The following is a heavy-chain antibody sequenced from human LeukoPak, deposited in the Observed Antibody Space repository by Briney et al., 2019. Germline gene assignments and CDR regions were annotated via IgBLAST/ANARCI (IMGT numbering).Heavy chain of an antibody. Sequence: SETLSLTCTVSGGSISSSSYYWGWIRQPPGKGLEWIGSIYYSGSTYYNPSLKSRVTISVDTSKNQFSLKLSSVTAADTAVYYCARSLSITYYYDSNGYPLTRDYWGQGTLVTVSS. CDR1: GGSISSSSYY. CDR3: ARSLSITYYYDSNGYPLTRDY. CDR2: IYYSGST. D-gene: IGHD3-22*01. V-gene: IGHV4-39*01. J-gene: IGHJ4*02.